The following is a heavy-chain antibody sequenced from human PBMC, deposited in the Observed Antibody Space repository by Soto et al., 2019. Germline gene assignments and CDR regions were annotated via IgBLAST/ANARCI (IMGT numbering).Heavy chain of an antibody. CDR1: GFTFSVYW. J-gene: IGHJ6*02. V-gene: IGHV3-74*01. CDR2: IDSDGSTT. D-gene: IGHD4-4*01. Sequence: EVQLVESGGGVVQPGGSLRLSCAASGFTFSVYWMHWVRQAPGKGLVWVSRIDSDGSTTSYADSVKGRFTISRDNAKSTLYLQMNSLRAEDTAVYYCARPGYSNYRPGVDVWGQGTTVTVSS. CDR3: ARPGYSNYRPGVDV.